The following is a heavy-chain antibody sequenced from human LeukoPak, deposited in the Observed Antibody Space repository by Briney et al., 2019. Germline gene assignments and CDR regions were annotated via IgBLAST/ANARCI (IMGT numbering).Heavy chain of an antibody. D-gene: IGHD2-2*01. CDR3: ARRPLVVVPAAQRPYYYYYYGMDV. V-gene: IGHV4-34*01. Sequence: SETLSLTCAVYGGSFSGYYWSWIRQPPGKGLEWIGEINHSGSTNYNPSLKSRATISVDTSKNQFSLKLSSVTAADTAVYYCARRPLVVVPAAQRPYYYYYYGMDVWGQGTTVTVSS. CDR1: GGSFSGYY. CDR2: INHSGST. J-gene: IGHJ6*02.